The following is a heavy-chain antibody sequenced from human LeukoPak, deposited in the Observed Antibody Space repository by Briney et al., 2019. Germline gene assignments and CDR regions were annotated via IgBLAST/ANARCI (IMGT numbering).Heavy chain of an antibody. V-gene: IGHV3-66*02. CDR3: ARDLRYYDSSGPNVDY. D-gene: IGHD3-22*01. Sequence: QSGGSLRLSCAASGFTVSSNYMSWVRQAPGKGLEWVSVIYSGGSTYYADSVKGRFTISRDNSKDTLYLQMNSLRAEDTAVYYCARDLRYYDSSGPNVDYRGQGTLVTVSS. J-gene: IGHJ4*02. CDR1: GFTVSSNY. CDR2: IYSGGST.